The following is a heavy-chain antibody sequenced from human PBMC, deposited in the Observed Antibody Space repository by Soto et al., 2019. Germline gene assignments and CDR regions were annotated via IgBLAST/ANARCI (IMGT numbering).Heavy chain of an antibody. CDR1: GFTFDDYA. J-gene: IGHJ3*02. CDR3: AKDMGYVITPGGRQLGSAGAFDI. CDR2: ISWNSGSI. V-gene: IGHV3-9*01. Sequence: GGSLRLSCAASGFTFDDYAMHWVRQAPGKGLEWVSGISWNSGSIGYADSVKGRFTISRDNAKNSLYLQMNSLRAEDTALYYCAKDMGYVITPGGRQLGSAGAFDIWGQGTMVTVSS. D-gene: IGHD6-6*01.